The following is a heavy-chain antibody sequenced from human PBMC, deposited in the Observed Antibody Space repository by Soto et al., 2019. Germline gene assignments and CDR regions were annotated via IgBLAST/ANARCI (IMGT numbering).Heavy chain of an antibody. CDR2: IYWDDDK. J-gene: IGHJ5*02. CDR3: AHSLGEDWFDP. Sequence: QITLKESGPTLVKSTQTLTLTCTFSGFSLTTSGVGVGWIRQPPGKALEWLALIYWDDDKRYSPSLKSRLTITKDTSKNQVVLMMTHMDPVDTATYSCAHSLGEDWFDPWGQGTLVTVSS. V-gene: IGHV2-5*02. CDR1: GFSLTTSGVG. D-gene: IGHD3-16*01.